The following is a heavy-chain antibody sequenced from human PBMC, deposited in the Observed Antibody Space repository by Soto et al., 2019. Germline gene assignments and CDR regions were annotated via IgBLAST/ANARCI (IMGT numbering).Heavy chain of an antibody. V-gene: IGHV1-69*04. CDR3: ARDYRHYDFWSGSLGYYYYYMDV. CDR2: IIPILGIA. D-gene: IGHD3-3*01. CDR1: GGTFSSYT. J-gene: IGHJ6*03. Sequence: SVKVSCKASGGTFSSYTISWVRQAPGQGLEWMGRIIPILGIANYAQKFQGRVTITADKSTSTAYMELSSLRSEDTAVYYCARDYRHYDFWSGSLGYYYYYMDVWGKGTTVTVSS.